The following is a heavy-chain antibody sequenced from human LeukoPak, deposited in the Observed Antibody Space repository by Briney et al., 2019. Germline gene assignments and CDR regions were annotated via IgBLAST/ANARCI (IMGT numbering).Heavy chain of an antibody. D-gene: IGHD2-2*02. CDR2: IYSSGST. CDR1: GGSISSGSFY. Sequence: SETLSLTCTVSGGSISSGSFYWSWIRQPAGKGLEWIGRIYSSGSTNYNPSLKSRAPTSVDTSKNQFSLKLRSVTAADTAVYYCARDQGAVIVPTAIGWFDPWGQGTLVTVSS. V-gene: IGHV4-61*02. J-gene: IGHJ5*02. CDR3: ARDQGAVIVPTAIGWFDP.